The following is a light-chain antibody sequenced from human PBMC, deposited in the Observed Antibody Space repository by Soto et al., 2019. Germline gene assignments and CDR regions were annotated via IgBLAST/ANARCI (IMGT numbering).Light chain of an antibody. CDR2: GAS. Sequence: EILMTQSRATLSGSPGERATLSCRASRSVSSNLAWYQQKPGQAPRLLIYGASTRATGIPARFSGSGSGTEFTLTISSLQSEDFAVYYCQQYNNWPRTFGQGTKVDIK. V-gene: IGKV3-15*01. J-gene: IGKJ1*01. CDR3: QQYNNWPRT. CDR1: RSVSSN.